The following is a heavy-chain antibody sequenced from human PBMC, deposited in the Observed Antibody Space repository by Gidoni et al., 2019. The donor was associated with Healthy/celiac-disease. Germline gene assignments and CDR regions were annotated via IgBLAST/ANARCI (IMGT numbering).Heavy chain of an antibody. CDR1: GFTFSDYY. CDR2: IRSSGSTI. CDR3: ARCPYDDDILTGYYRAANYYYYYMDV. V-gene: IGHV3-11*01. Sequence: QVQLVESGGGLVKPGGSLRLSCAASGFTFSDYYMSWIRQAPGKGLEWVSYIRSSGSTIYYADSVKGRFTISRDNAKNSLYLQMNSLRAEDTAVYYCARCPYDDDILTGYYRAANYYYYYMDVWGKGTTVTVSS. J-gene: IGHJ6*03. D-gene: IGHD3-9*01.